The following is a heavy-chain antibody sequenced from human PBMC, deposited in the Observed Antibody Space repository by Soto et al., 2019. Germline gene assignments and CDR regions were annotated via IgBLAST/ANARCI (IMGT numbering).Heavy chain of an antibody. V-gene: IGHV3-30-3*01. J-gene: IGHJ6*02. CDR1: GFTVSSYA. CDR2: ISYDGSNK. D-gene: IGHD3-10*01. Sequence: GSLRLSCAASGFTVSSYAMHWVRQAPGKGLEWVAVISYDGSNKYYADSVKGRFTISRDNSKNTLYLQMNSLRAEDTAVYYCARDITRGGGMDVCGQGXTVTV. CDR3: ARDITRGGGMDV.